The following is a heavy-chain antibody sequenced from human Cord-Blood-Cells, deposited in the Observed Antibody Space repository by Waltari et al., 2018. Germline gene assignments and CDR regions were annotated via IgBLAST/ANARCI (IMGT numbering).Heavy chain of an antibody. J-gene: IGHJ4*02. V-gene: IGHV3-30*18. CDR2: ISYDGSNK. Sequence: QVQLVESGGGVVQPGRSLRLSCAASGFTFSSYGMHWVRQAPGKGLEWVAVISYDGSNKYYADSVKGRFTISRDNSKNTLYLQMNSLRAEDTAVYYCAKGVGVVVPAAMVENALFDYWGQGTLVTVSS. D-gene: IGHD2-2*01. CDR3: AKGVGVVVPAAMVENALFDY. CDR1: GFTFSSYG.